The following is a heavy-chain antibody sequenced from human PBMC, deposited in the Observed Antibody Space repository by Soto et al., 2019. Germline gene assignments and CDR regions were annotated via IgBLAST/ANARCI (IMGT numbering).Heavy chain of an antibody. J-gene: IGHJ5*02. V-gene: IGHV1-2*02. Sequence: QVQLVQSGAEVRKPGASVKVSCKASGYTFTGFCIHWVRQGPGQALEWTGWINPNSGATKYAQMFQGRLTMTRDTSINTAYMEFSGLTSVDTSIFYCVRGDAYTSGFVYNWVVPWGRGALVTVSS. D-gene: IGHD5-18*01. CDR2: INPNSGAT. CDR3: VRGDAYTSGFVYNWVVP. CDR1: GYTFTGFC.